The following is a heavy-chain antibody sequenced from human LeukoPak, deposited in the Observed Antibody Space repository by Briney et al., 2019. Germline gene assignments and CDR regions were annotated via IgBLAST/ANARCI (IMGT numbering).Heavy chain of an antibody. CDR2: TYYSGST. D-gene: IGHD3-22*01. CDR1: GVSISSGDYY. V-gene: IGHV4-30-4*01. J-gene: IGHJ5*02. Sequence: SQTLSLTCTISGVSISSGDYYWSWIRQPPGKGLEWIGYTYYSGSTYYNPSLKSRVTISVDTSKNQFSLKLSSVTAADTAVYYCARPYYYDSRIDPWGQGTRVTVSS. CDR3: ARPYYYDSRIDP.